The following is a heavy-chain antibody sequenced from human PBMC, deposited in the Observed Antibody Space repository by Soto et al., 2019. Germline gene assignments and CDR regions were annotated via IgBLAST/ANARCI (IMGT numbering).Heavy chain of an antibody. D-gene: IGHD3-3*01. V-gene: IGHV4-34*01. Sequence: TLSLTCAVYGGSFSGYYWSWIRQPPGKGLEWIGEINHSGSTNYNPSLKSRVTISVDTSKNQFSLKLSSVTAEDTALYRCTRDTYSFWSGPSFFSFWGQGTLVTVSS. J-gene: IGHJ4*02. CDR2: INHSGST. CDR3: TRDTYSFWSGPSFFSF. CDR1: GGSFSGYY.